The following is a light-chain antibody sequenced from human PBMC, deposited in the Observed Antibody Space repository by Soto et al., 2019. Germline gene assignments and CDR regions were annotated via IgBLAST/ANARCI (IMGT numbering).Light chain of an antibody. Sequence: EIVLTQSPGTLSLSPGERATLSCRASQSVRGNYLAWYQQKPGQAPRLLIYAASSRTTGIPDRFSGSGSGTDFTLTINRLEPEDFEVYYCQQYGSSPWTFGQGTKVEIK. CDR2: AAS. J-gene: IGKJ1*01. CDR1: QSVRGNY. CDR3: QQYGSSPWT. V-gene: IGKV3-20*01.